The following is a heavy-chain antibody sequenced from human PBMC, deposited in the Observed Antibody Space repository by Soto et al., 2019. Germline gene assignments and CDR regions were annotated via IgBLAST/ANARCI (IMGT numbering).Heavy chain of an antibody. Sequence: SETLSLTCAVCGRSLSCSIWWICVRQPPGKGLEWIGEIYHSGSTNYNPSLKSRVTISVDTSTNQFSLKLSSVTAADTAVYYCARASTTVTTIDYSGQATLVTVSS. CDR3: ARASTTVTTIDY. CDR2: IYHSGST. D-gene: IGHD4-17*01. CDR1: GRSLSCSIW. J-gene: IGHJ4*02. V-gene: IGHV4-4*02.